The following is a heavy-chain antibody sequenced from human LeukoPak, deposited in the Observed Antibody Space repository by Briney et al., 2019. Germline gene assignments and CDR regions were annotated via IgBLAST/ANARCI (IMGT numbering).Heavy chain of an antibody. D-gene: IGHD4-17*01. CDR2: INSDGSGT. CDR1: GFTFSSYW. J-gene: IGHJ4*02. V-gene: IGHV3-74*01. Sequence: PGGSLRLSCAASGFTFSSYWMHWVRQAPGKGLVWISRINSDGSGTSYADFVTGRFTISRDNAKNTLYLQMNSLSAEDTAVYYCGRAGGSGDYRVDCWGQGTLVTVSS. CDR3: GRAGGSGDYRVDC.